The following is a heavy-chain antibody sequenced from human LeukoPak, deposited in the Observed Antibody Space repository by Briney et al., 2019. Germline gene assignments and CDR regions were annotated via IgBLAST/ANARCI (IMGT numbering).Heavy chain of an antibody. Sequence: GGSLRLSCAASGFTFSTYSMNWVRQAPGKGLEWVSSIISSSSYIYYADSVKGRFTIPRNNAKHSLYLQMNSLRAEDTAVYYCARDPQYCSGGSCYSFDYWGQGTLVTVSS. J-gene: IGHJ4*02. V-gene: IGHV3-21*01. CDR3: ARDPQYCSGGSCYSFDY. CDR2: IISSSSYI. D-gene: IGHD2-15*01. CDR1: GFTFSTYS.